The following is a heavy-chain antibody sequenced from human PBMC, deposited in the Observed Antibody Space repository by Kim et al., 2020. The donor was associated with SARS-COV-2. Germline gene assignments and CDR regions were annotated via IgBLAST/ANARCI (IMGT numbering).Heavy chain of an antibody. CDR2: INPNSGGT. J-gene: IGHJ4*02. V-gene: IGHV1-2*02. CDR3: ARDLTGDYEYYFDY. Sequence: ASVKVSCKASGYTFTGYYMHWVRQAPGQGLEWMGWINPNSGGTNYAQKFQGRVTMTRDTSISTAYMELSRLRSDDTAVYYCARDLTGDYEYYFDYWGQGTLVTVSS. D-gene: IGHD4-17*01. CDR1: GYTFTGYY.